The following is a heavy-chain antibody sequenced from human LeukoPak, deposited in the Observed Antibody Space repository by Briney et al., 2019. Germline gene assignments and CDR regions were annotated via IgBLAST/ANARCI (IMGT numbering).Heavy chain of an antibody. V-gene: IGHV3-23*01. D-gene: IGHD3-22*01. CDR1: GFTFSSYA. CDR2: ISGSGGST. J-gene: IGHJ4*02. CDR3: ARGLSSANYYDSSGYPFDY. Sequence: GGSLRLSCAASGFTFSSYAMSWVRQAPGKGLEWVSAISGSGGSTYYADSVKGRFTISRDNSKNTLYLQMNSLRAEDTAVYYCARGLSSANYYDSSGYPFDYWGQGTLVTVSS.